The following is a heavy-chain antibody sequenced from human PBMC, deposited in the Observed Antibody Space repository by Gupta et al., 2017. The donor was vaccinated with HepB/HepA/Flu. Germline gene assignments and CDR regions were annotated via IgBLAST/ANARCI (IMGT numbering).Heavy chain of an antibody. J-gene: IGHJ3*02. CDR3: ARAPDAFEI. Sequence: QVQLVQSGAEVKKPGSSVKVSCKASGGTFSSYAISWVRQAPGQGPEWMGGIIPIFGTANYAQKFQGRVTITADESTSTADMELSSLRSEDKDVYYCARAPDAFEIWGQGTMVTVSA. CDR2: IIPIFGTA. CDR1: GGTFSSYA. V-gene: IGHV1-69*01.